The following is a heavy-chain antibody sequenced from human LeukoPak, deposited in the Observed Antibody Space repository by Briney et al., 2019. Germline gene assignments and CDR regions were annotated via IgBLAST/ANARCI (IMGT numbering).Heavy chain of an antibody. CDR3: ARRGYCSSTSCYSLDY. J-gene: IGHJ4*02. D-gene: IGHD2-2*01. Sequence: GESLKISCKGSGYSFTSYWIGWVRQMPGKGLEWMGIIYPGDSDTRYSPSFQGQVTISADKSISTAYPQWSSLRASDTAMYYCARRGYCSSTSCYSLDYWGQGTLVTVSS. CDR2: IYPGDSDT. CDR1: GYSFTSYW. V-gene: IGHV5-51*01.